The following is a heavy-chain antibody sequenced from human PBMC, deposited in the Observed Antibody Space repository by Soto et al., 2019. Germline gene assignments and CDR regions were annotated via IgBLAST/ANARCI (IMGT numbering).Heavy chain of an antibody. V-gene: IGHV3-43*01. CDR3: AKDFSGYERGIYVFFGLDV. CDR2: ISWDGSTT. CDR1: GFTFDDHT. Sequence: EVQLVESGGGVVQPGGSLRLSCAASGFTFDDHTMHWVRQAPGKGLEWVSLISWDGSTTYYTDSVEGRFTISRDNSKNSLYLQMNSPRTEDTALYYCAKDFSGYERGIYVFFGLDVWGQGTTVIVSS. J-gene: IGHJ6*02. D-gene: IGHD5-12*01.